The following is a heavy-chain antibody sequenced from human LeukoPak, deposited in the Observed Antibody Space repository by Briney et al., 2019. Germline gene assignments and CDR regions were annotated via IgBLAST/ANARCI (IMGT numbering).Heavy chain of an antibody. CDR1: GGSISSGSYH. CDR2: IYTSGST. CDR3: ARGRGYMDV. J-gene: IGHJ6*03. V-gene: IGHV4-61*02. Sequence: PSETLSLTCTVSGGSISSGSYHWSWIRQHAGKGLEWIGRIYTSGSTDYNPSLKSRVTISVDTSKNQFSLRLTSVTAADTAVYYCARGRGYMDVWGKGTTVTVSS.